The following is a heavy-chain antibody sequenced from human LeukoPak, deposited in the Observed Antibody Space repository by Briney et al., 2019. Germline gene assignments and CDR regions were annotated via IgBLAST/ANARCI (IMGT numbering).Heavy chain of an antibody. CDR1: GYTFTSYD. V-gene: IGHV1-8*01. CDR3: ARVYSGSYYYYYGMDA. Sequence: ASVKVSCKASGYTFTSYDINWVRQATGQGLEWMGWMNPNSGNTGYAQKFQGRVTMTRNTSISTAYMELSSLRSEDTAVYYCARVYSGSYYYYYGMDAWGQGTTVTVSS. D-gene: IGHD1-26*01. CDR2: MNPNSGNT. J-gene: IGHJ6*02.